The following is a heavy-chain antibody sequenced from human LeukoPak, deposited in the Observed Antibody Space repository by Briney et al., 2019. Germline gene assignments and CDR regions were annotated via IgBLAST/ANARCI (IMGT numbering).Heavy chain of an antibody. V-gene: IGHV4-39*07. CDR1: GGSISSSSYY. CDR3: ARTPKGEMATIVDY. CDR2: IYYSGST. J-gene: IGHJ4*02. D-gene: IGHD5-24*01. Sequence: SETLSLTCTVSGGSISSSSYYWGWIRQPPGKGLEWIGSIYYSGSTYYNPSLKSRVTISVDTSKNQFSLKLSSVTAADTAVYYCARTPKGEMATIVDYWGQGTLVTVSS.